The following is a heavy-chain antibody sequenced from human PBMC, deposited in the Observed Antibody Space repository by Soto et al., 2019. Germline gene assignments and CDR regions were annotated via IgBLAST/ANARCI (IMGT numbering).Heavy chain of an antibody. CDR3: ARASSHHDGFDM. CDR2: VNAGNGDT. J-gene: IGHJ3*02. Sequence: QVQLVQSGGEVKKPGASVKVSCEASGYTFSRYTMHWVRQAPGQRFEWMGWVNAGNGDTRYSQKFQGRVTITRDSFASAAYLELSSLTSEDTALYYCARASSHHDGFDMWGQGTMVSVSS. CDR1: GYTFSRYT. V-gene: IGHV1-3*01.